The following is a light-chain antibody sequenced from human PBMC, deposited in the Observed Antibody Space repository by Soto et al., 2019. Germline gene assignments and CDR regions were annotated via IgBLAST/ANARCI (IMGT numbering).Light chain of an antibody. CDR3: QQYGSSPLT. V-gene: IGKV3-20*01. Sequence: EIVLTQSPGTLSLSPGERATLSCRGSQSFSSSFLAWYQQKPGQAPRLLIYGASSRATGIPDRFSGSGSGTDFTLTISRLEPEDVAVYYCQQYGSSPLTFGAGTKVEIK. J-gene: IGKJ4*01. CDR1: QSFSSSF. CDR2: GAS.